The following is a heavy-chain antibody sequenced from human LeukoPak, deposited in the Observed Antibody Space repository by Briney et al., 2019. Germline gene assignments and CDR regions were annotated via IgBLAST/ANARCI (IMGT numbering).Heavy chain of an antibody. V-gene: IGHV3-30*18. J-gene: IGHJ3*02. CDR1: GFTFSNYA. D-gene: IGHD6-13*01. CDR2: ISYDGSNK. CDR3: AKDSGYSSSWYAIDI. Sequence: PGGSLRLSCSASGFTFSNYAMHWVRQAPGKGLEWVAVISYDGSNKYYADSVKGRFTISRDNSKNTLSLQMNSLRADDTAAYYCAKDSGYSSSWYAIDIWGQGTMVTVSS.